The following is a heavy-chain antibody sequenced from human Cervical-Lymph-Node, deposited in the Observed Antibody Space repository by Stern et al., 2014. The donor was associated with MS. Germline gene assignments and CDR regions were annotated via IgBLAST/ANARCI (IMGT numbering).Heavy chain of an antibody. Sequence: VQLGESGAEVKKPGASVKVSCKASGYTFTGYYMHWVRQAPGQGLEWMGWINPNSGGTNYAQKFQGWVTMARDTSISTAYMELSRLRSDDTAVYYCARGCVGSSSYWFDPWGQGTLVTVSS. CDR3: ARGCVGSSSYWFDP. J-gene: IGHJ5*02. CDR2: INPNSGGT. V-gene: IGHV1-2*04. D-gene: IGHD6-6*01. CDR1: GYTFTGYY.